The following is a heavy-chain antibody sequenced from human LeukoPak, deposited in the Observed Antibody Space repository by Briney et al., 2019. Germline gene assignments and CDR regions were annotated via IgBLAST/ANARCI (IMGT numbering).Heavy chain of an antibody. CDR2: INSDGSST. Sequence: PGGSLRLSCAASGFTFSSYWMHWVRQAPGKGLVWVSRINSDGSSTSYADSVKGRFTISRDNAKNTLYLQMNSLRAEDTAVYYCASIFEDYYDFWSGYLPIDYWGQGTLGTVSS. J-gene: IGHJ4*02. CDR1: GFTFSSYW. CDR3: ASIFEDYYDFWSGYLPIDY. D-gene: IGHD3-3*01. V-gene: IGHV3-74*01.